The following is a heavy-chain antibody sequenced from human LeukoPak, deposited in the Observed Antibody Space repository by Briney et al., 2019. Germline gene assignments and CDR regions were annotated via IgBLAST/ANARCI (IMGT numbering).Heavy chain of an antibody. CDR2: INPNSGDT. CDR3: ARGSTVGATESLGFDY. CDR1: GYTFTSYY. J-gene: IGHJ4*02. D-gene: IGHD1-26*01. V-gene: IGHV1-2*02. Sequence: ASVKVSCKASGYTFTSYYMHWVRQAPGQGLEWMGIINPNSGDTHYAQKFQGRVTMTRDTSISTAYMELSRLRSDDSAVYYCARGSTVGATESLGFDYWGQGTPVSVSS.